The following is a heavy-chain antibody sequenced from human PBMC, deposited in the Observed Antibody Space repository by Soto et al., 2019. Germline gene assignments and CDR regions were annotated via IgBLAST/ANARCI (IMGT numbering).Heavy chain of an antibody. CDR1: GASMNNYY. CDR2: IFYSGTA. D-gene: IGHD3-16*01. Sequence: SETQSLTCTVSGASMNNYYGSWIRQPPGKGLEYIGYIFYSGTADFNPSLRSRVTMSVDSSNNQFSLKLRSVTAADTAVYYCARSGHSFGGVIWGQGILVTVSS. CDR3: ARSGHSFGGVI. J-gene: IGHJ4*02. V-gene: IGHV4-59*01.